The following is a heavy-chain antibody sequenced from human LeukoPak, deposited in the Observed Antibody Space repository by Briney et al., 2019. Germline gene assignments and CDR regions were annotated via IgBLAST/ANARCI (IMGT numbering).Heavy chain of an antibody. J-gene: IGHJ4*02. Sequence: SVKVSCKASGFTFTSSAVQWVRQARGQRLEWIGWIVVGSGNTNYAQKFQERVTITRDMSTSTAYMELSSLRSEDTAVYYCARDNYDILTGYYPATASFDYWGQGTLVTVSS. CDR1: GFTFTSSA. CDR3: ARDNYDILTGYYPATASFDY. CDR2: IVVGSGNT. D-gene: IGHD3-9*01. V-gene: IGHV1-58*01.